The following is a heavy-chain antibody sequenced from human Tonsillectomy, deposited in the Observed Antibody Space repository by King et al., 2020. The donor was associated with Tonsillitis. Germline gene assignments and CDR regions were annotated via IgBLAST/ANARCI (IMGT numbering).Heavy chain of an antibody. CDR2: ISYDGSNK. CDR3: ATPLVPAGSDPNWFDP. V-gene: IGHV3-30*04. D-gene: IGHD2-2*01. Sequence: VQLVESGGGVVQPGRSLTLSCAASGFTFSNYAMHWVRQAPGKGLEWVAVISYDGSNKYYADSVKGRFTISRDNSKNTLYLQMNSLRGEDTAVYYCATPLVPAGSDPNWFDPWGQGTLVTVSS. J-gene: IGHJ5*02. CDR1: GFTFSNYA.